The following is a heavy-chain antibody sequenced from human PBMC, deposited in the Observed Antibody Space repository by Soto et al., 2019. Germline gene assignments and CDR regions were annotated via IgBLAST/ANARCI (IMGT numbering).Heavy chain of an antibody. J-gene: IGHJ5*02. D-gene: IGHD3-3*01. Sequence: QVQLVQSGSEVKKPGASVKVSCKSFGYSFTIFDVHWVRQASGQGLEWMGWMNPNSGNTDYAQRFQGRVTMTSNTSIHTAYMECNSLPSDGTAVYYCARGEWFGNWLDPWGQGPLCTASS. CDR3: ARGEWFGNWLDP. CDR1: GYSFTIFD. V-gene: IGHV1-8*02. CDR2: MNPNSGNT.